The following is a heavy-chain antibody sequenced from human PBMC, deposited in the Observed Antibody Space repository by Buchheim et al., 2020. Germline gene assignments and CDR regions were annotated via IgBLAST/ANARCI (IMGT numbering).Heavy chain of an antibody. D-gene: IGHD3-22*01. Sequence: EVQLVESGGGWVQSGGSLRLPCAASGFTFSSYCMSGVRQAPGKGLEGVANIKQDGSNKYYVDSVKGPFTISRDNAKNYLYLQKNSLRAEDTAVYYCARDRHYYDSSGYYYPDYYYMDVWGEGTT. J-gene: IGHJ6*03. V-gene: IGHV3-7*01. CDR2: IKQDGSNK. CDR3: ARDRHYYDSSGYYYPDYYYMDV. CDR1: GFTFSSYC.